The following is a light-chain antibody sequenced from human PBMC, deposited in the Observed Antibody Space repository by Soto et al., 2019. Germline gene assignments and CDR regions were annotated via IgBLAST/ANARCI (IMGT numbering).Light chain of an antibody. Sequence: DLQMTQSPSSLSASVGDRVTITCRASQSIPRYLNWYQQKPGRAPKLLIYAASSLEGGVPSRFSGSGSGTDFSLTINNLQPEDFATYYCQQSSSTPFTFGPGTKLDFK. V-gene: IGKV1-39*01. CDR2: AAS. CDR3: QQSSSTPFT. CDR1: QSIPRY. J-gene: IGKJ3*01.